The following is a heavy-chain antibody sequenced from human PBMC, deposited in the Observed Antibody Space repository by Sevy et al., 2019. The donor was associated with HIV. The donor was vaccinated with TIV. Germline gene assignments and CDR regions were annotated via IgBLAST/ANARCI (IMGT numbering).Heavy chain of an antibody. V-gene: IGHV3-74*01. CDR2: INGDGSST. CDR1: GFTFSNYW. J-gene: IGHJ4*02. CDR3: ARNLITVAGMLYYFDF. D-gene: IGHD6-19*01. Sequence: GGSLRLSCAASGFTFSNYWIHWVRQAPGKGLVWVSRINGDGSSTSYADSVKGRFTISRDNAKNTLYLQMNSLTAEVTAVYYCARNLITVAGMLYYFDFWGQGTLVTVSS.